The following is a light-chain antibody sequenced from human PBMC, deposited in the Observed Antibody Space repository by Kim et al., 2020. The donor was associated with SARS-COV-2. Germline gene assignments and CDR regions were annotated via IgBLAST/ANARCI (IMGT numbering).Light chain of an antibody. CDR1: TGAVTSGHY. J-gene: IGLJ3*02. CDR3: LLSYSGARV. V-gene: IGLV7-46*01. Sequence: PGGTVTLTCGSSTGAVTSGHYPYWFQQNTGQAPRTLIYHTSNKQSWTPARFSGSLVGDKAALTLSGAQPEDEAEYYCLLSYSGARVFGGGTQLTVL. CDR2: HTS.